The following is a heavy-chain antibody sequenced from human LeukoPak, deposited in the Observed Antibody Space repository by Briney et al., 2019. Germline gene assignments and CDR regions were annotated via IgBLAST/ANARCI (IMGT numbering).Heavy chain of an antibody. J-gene: IGHJ4*02. Sequence: GGSLRLSCAASGFTFSSYSMNWVRQAPGKGLEWVSSIYSSSSYIYYADSVKGRFTISRDNAKNSLYLQMNSLRAEDTAVYCCARDKGGYDPLDYWGQGTLVTVSS. CDR2: IYSSSSYI. V-gene: IGHV3-21*01. D-gene: IGHD5-12*01. CDR1: GFTFSSYS. CDR3: ARDKGGYDPLDY.